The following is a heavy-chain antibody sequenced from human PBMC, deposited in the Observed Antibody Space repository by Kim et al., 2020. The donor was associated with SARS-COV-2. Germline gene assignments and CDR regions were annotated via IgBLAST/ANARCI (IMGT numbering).Heavy chain of an antibody. V-gene: IGHV3-74*01. D-gene: IGHD3-16*01. J-gene: IGHJ6*02. Sequence: GGSLRLSCAASGFTFSSYWMHWVRQAPGKGLVWVSRINSDGGSTNYADSVKGRFTISRYNAKNTLYVQMNSLRAEDTAVYYCARVRSYGMDVWGQGTTVTVSS. CDR1: GFTFSSYW. CDR3: ARVRSYGMDV. CDR2: INSDGGST.